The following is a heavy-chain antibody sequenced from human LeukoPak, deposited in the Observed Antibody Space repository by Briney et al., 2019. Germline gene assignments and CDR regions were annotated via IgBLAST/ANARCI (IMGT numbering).Heavy chain of an antibody. J-gene: IGHJ5*02. Sequence: GESLKISCKGSGYSFSSYWIGWVRQMPGKGLKWMGIIYPGDSDTRYSPSFQGQVTISADKPISTAYLQWSSLKASDTAMYYCARHLSGFSSTSGFDPWGQGTLVTVSS. V-gene: IGHV5-51*01. CDR3: ARHLSGFSSTSGFDP. CDR2: IYPGDSDT. CDR1: GYSFSSYW. D-gene: IGHD2-2*01.